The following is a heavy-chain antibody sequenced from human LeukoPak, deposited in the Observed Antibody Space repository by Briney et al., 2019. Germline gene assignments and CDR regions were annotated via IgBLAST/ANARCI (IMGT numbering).Heavy chain of an antibody. Sequence: GGSLRLSCAASGFTFSSYAMSWVRQAPGKGLEWVSSISGSGDSTYYADSVKGRFTISGDNSKNTLYLQMNSLRAEDTAVYYCAAVLTGYYSPLDYWGQGTLVTVSS. CDR2: ISGSGDST. D-gene: IGHD3-9*01. CDR1: GFTFSSYA. J-gene: IGHJ4*02. CDR3: AAVLTGYYSPLDY. V-gene: IGHV3-23*01.